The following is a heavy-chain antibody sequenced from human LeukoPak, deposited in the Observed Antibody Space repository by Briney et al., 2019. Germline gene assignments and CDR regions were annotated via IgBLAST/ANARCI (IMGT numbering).Heavy chain of an antibody. CDR2: IHNGGST. CDR3: ARGGVVIAFDAFDI. Sequence: GGSLRLSCAASGFIVSTNYMTWVRQAPGKGLEWVSVIHNGGSTYYADSVKGRFTLSIDNSKNMLYLQMNSLRVEDTAVYYCARGGVVIAFDAFDIWGQGTMVTVSS. D-gene: IGHD2-21*01. V-gene: IGHV3-53*01. J-gene: IGHJ3*02. CDR1: GFIVSTNY.